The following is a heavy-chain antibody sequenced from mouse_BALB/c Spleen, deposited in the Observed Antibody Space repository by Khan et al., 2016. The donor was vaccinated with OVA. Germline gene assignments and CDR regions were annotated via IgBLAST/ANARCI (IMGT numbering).Heavy chain of an antibody. CDR3: VRIPVHSYFFDY. CDR1: GYTFTNYR. V-gene: IGHV1-4*01. Sequence: QIQLVQSGAELARPGASVKMSCKASGYTFTNYRMHWVKQRPGQGLEWIGYISPCSGDTNYNHKFKDKATLTADKSSSTAYMQLTSLTSDDSAVYYCVRIPVHSYFFDYWGQGTTLTVSS. J-gene: IGHJ2*01. CDR2: ISPCSGDT.